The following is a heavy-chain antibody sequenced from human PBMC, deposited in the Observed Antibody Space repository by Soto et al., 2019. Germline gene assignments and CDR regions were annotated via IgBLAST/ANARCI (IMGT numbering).Heavy chain of an antibody. V-gene: IGHV1-18*01. CDR2: INPYNGKT. Sequence: QVQLVQSGGEVKEPGASVKVSCKASGYTFTTYSISWVRQAPGQGLEWVGWINPYNGKTNQAQKVQGRVTMSTDPSTSTAYMEVRSLRSDDTAVYYCARRYGEPSSSAGFDSWGQGTLVTVSS. CDR1: GYTFTTYS. D-gene: IGHD5-12*01. CDR3: ARRYGEPSSSAGFDS. J-gene: IGHJ4*02.